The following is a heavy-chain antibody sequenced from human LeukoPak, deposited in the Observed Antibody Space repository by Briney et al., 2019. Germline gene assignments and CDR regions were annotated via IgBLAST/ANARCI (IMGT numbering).Heavy chain of an antibody. CDR3: AGRVTGYSSGYVY. D-gene: IGHD5-18*01. Sequence: GGSLRLSCVASGITFSNYAVSWVRQAPEKGLDWVSVISGSAHKIRYADSVKGRFAISRDNSENIVYLQMNNLRAEDTAVYYCAGRVTGYSSGYVYWGQGTLVTVSP. J-gene: IGHJ4*02. V-gene: IGHV3-23*01. CDR1: GITFSNYA. CDR2: ISGSAHKI.